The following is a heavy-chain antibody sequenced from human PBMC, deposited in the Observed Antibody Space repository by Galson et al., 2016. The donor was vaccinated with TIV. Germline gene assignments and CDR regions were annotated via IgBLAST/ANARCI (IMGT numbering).Heavy chain of an antibody. CDR3: MREGSTVTMHHYFGMDV. CDR2: IYESGTT. J-gene: IGHJ6*02. D-gene: IGHD4-17*01. CDR1: GYSINSGYY. V-gene: IGHV4-38-2*02. Sequence: ETLSLTCAVSGYSINSGYYWGWIRQPPGKGLQWIGSIYESGTTYYNPSLKSRPTMSVDTSKNQFSLKLSSVSAADTAVYYCMREGSTVTMHHYFGMDVWGQGTSVTVSS.